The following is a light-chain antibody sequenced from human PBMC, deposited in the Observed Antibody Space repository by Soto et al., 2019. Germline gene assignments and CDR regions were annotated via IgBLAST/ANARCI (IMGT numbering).Light chain of an antibody. CDR1: QSVSSNY. V-gene: IGKV3-20*01. CDR3: QQYGSSPLT. Sequence: EIVLTQSPGTLSLSPGESATLSCRASQSVSSNYLAWYQQQPGQAPRLLIYGASSRATGIPDRFGGSGSGTDFTLIISSLEPEDFAVYYCQQYGSSPLTFGGGTKVEIK. CDR2: GAS. J-gene: IGKJ4*01.